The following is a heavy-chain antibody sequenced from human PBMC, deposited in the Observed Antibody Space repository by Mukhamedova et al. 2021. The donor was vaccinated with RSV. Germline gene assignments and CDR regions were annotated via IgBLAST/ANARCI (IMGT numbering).Heavy chain of an antibody. CDR3: ARRAYTSSSFVGDN. Sequence: GLEWMGWINPNSGDTNYAQKFHDRVTMTRDTSITTAYMELSRLTSDDTAVYYCARRAYTSSSFVGDNWGHGTMVTVSS. V-gene: IGHV1-2*02. D-gene: IGHD3-16*01. CDR2: INPNSGDT. J-gene: IGHJ4*01.